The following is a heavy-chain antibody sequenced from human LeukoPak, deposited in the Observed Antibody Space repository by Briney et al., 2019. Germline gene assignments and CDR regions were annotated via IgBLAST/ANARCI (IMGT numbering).Heavy chain of an antibody. D-gene: IGHD2-2*01. V-gene: IGHV3-23*01. CDR3: AKSRYSTSRRPEYGMDV. Sequence: RTGGSLRLSCAASGFTFSSYAMSWVRQAPGKGLEWVSVISGIGGSTYYADSVKGRFTISRDNSKNTPYLQMNSLSAEDTAVYYCAKSRYSTSRRPEYGMDVWGQGTTDTVSS. J-gene: IGHJ6*02. CDR2: ISGIGGST. CDR1: GFTFSSYA.